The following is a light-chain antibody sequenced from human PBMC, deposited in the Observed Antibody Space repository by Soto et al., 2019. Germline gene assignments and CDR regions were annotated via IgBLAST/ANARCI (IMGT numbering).Light chain of an antibody. Sequence: EIVMTQSPGTLSVSPGESATLSCRASQSVSTNVAWFQQRPGQPPRLLIYGASGRATGIPARFRGTGSGTEFALTIGSMQSEDFAVYFCQQYDNWPYTFAQGTKVDIX. CDR2: GAS. CDR1: QSVSTN. V-gene: IGKV3-15*01. CDR3: QQYDNWPYT. J-gene: IGKJ2*01.